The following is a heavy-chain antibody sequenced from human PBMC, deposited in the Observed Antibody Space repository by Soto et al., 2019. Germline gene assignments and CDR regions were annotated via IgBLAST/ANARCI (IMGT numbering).Heavy chain of an antibody. D-gene: IGHD6-13*01. CDR3: AREGRGQLVLGYYYYMDV. CDR2: TYYRSKWYN. Sequence: SQTLSLTCAISGDSVSSNSAAWNWIRQSPSRGLEWLERTYYRSKWYNDYVVSVKSRITINPDTSKNQFSLQLNSVTPEDTAVYYCAREGRGQLVLGYYYYMDVWGKGTTVTVSS. CDR1: GDSVSSNSAA. J-gene: IGHJ6*03. V-gene: IGHV6-1*01.